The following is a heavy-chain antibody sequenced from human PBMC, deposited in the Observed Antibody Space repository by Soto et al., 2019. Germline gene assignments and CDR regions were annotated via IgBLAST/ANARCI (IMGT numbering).Heavy chain of an antibody. D-gene: IGHD3-10*01. CDR1: GGTFSSYA. CDR2: IIPIFGTA. J-gene: IGHJ5*02. CDR3: ARESGSGSYNNWFDP. Sequence: SVKVSCKASGGTFSSYAISWVRQAPGQGLEWMGGIIPIFGTANYAQKFQGRVTVTADESTSTAYMELSSLRPEDTAVYYCARESGSGSYNNWFDPWGKGTLVTVSS. V-gene: IGHV1-69*13.